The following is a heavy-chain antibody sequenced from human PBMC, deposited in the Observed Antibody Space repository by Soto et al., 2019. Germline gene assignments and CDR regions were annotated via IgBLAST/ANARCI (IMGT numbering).Heavy chain of an antibody. CDR2: IIPPFGAP. Sequence: QMQLVQSGPEVKKPGSSVTVSCKASGGALSGYAITWVRQAPGQGLEWMGLIIPPFGAPTYAQKFQGRITITAHKATATVYLDLSILRSADTGVYYCARVPSDGAGWYGDSWGQGTQLTLSS. V-gene: IGHV1-69*06. CDR1: GGALSGYA. D-gene: IGHD6-19*01. CDR3: ARVPSDGAGWYGDS. J-gene: IGHJ4*02.